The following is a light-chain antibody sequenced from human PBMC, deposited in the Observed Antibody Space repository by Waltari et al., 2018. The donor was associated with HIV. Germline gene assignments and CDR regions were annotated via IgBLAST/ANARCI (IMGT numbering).Light chain of an antibody. Sequence: SYVLTQPPAVSVAPGQTARITCEGNNIGRQSVHWYQQRPGQAPARVVHDDSDRPSGIPERFSGSNSVNTATLTISRVEAGDEADYYCQVWHSNSDHVVFGGGTKLTVL. CDR2: DDS. CDR3: QVWHSNSDHVV. J-gene: IGLJ2*01. CDR1: NIGRQS. V-gene: IGLV3-21*02.